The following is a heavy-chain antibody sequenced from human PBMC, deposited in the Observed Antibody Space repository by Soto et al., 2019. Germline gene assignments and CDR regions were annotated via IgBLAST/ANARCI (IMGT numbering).Heavy chain of an antibody. CDR2: IYYSGST. CDR1: GGSLSSSSYY. D-gene: IGHD3-22*01. CDR3: VSGYADY. J-gene: IGHJ4*02. Sequence: SETLSLTCTVSGGSLSSSSYYWGWIRQPPGKGLEWIGSIYYSGSTYYNPSLKSRVTISVDTSKNQFSLKLSSVTAADTAVYYCVSGYADYWGQGTLVTVSS. V-gene: IGHV4-39*01.